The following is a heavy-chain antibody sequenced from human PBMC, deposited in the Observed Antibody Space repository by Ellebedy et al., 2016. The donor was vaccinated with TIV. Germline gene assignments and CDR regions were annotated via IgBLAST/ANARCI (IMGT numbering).Heavy chain of an antibody. Sequence: AASVKVSCKASGYSFTGYYMHWVRQAPGQGLEWMGIISPSGGTTTYAQEFQGRVTMTRDTSTSTVYMELSSLRSEDTAVYYCARERRNWFDPWGQGTLVIVSS. V-gene: IGHV1-46*01. J-gene: IGHJ5*02. CDR2: ISPSGGTT. CDR1: GYSFTGYY. CDR3: ARERRNWFDP.